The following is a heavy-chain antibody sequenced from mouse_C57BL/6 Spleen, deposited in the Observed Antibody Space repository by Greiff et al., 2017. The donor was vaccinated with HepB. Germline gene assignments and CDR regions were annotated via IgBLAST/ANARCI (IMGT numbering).Heavy chain of an antibody. CDR1: GYTFTDYE. J-gene: IGHJ2*01. CDR3: TRWVVTTVFDY. Sequence: VKLVESGAELVRPGASVTLSCKASGYTFTDYEMHWVKQTPVHGLEWIGAIDPETGGTAYNQKFKGKAILTADKSSSTAYMELRSLTSEDSAVYYCTRWVVTTVFDYWGQGTTLTVSS. V-gene: IGHV1-15*01. CDR2: IDPETGGT. D-gene: IGHD2-2*01.